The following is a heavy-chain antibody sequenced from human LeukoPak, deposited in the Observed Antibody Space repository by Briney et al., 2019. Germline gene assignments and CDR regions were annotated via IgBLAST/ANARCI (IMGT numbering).Heavy chain of an antibody. V-gene: IGHV1-69*02. Sequence: GASVKVCCKASGGNFSSYTISWVRQAPGQGLEWMGRIIPILGIANYAQKFQGRVTITADKSTSTAYMELSRLRSEDTAVYYCARTLLEYDILTGYYSRLAFDYWGQGTLVTVLS. J-gene: IGHJ4*02. D-gene: IGHD3-9*01. CDR2: IIPILGIA. CDR1: GGNFSSYT. CDR3: ARTLLEYDILTGYYSRLAFDY.